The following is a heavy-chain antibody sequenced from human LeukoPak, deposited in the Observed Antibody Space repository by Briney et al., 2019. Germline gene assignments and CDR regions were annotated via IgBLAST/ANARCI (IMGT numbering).Heavy chain of an antibody. D-gene: IGHD3-10*01. J-gene: IGHJ4*02. V-gene: IGHV4-39*01. CDR1: GGSISSSSYY. CDR3: ARLGPVWVQGEDY. CDR2: IYYSGST. Sequence: SETLSLTCTVSGGSISSSSYYWGWIRQPPGKALEWIGSIYYSGSTYYNPSLKSRVTISVDTSKNQFSLKLSSVTAADTAVYYCARLGPVWVQGEDYWGQGTLVTVSS.